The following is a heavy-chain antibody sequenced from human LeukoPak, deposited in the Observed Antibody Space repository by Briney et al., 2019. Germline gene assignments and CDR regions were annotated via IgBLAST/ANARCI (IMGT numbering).Heavy chain of an antibody. Sequence: PGGSLRLSCAASGFTFSSYSMNWVRQAPGKGLEWVSYISSSSSTIYYADSVKGRFTISRVNAKNSLYLQMNSLRAEDTAVYYCARDLTGPVDTAMVYWGQGTLVTVSS. J-gene: IGHJ4*02. CDR2: ISSSSSTI. CDR1: GFTFSSYS. V-gene: IGHV3-48*04. CDR3: ARDLTGPVDTAMVY. D-gene: IGHD5-18*01.